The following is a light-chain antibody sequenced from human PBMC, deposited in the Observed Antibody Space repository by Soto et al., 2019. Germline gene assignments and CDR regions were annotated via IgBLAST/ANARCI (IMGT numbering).Light chain of an antibody. Sequence: QSALTQPASVSGSPGQSITISCTGTSSDVVSYNLVSWYQQHPGKAPKLIIYEVSKRPSGVPDRFSGSKSGNTASLSVSGLQAEDEADYYCSSYAGSNNLYVFGTGTKLTVL. CDR1: SSDVVSYNL. J-gene: IGLJ1*01. CDR2: EVS. V-gene: IGLV2-14*02. CDR3: SSYAGSNNLYV.